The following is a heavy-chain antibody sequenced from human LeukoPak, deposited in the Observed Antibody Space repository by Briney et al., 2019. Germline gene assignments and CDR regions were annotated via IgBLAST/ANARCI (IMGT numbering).Heavy chain of an antibody. CDR3: AIDSGSGRHSYYFDF. J-gene: IGHJ4*02. D-gene: IGHD3-10*01. V-gene: IGHV3-30*02. CDR1: GLMFSSYG. Sequence: GGSLRLSCTASGLMFSSYGMHWVRQAPGKGLEWGAFIRADGSDKYYADSVEGGFSISRSNSKNTLWMQMNSLRAEDTGMYYCAIDSGSGRHSYYFDFWGPGTLVTVSS. CDR2: IRADGSDK.